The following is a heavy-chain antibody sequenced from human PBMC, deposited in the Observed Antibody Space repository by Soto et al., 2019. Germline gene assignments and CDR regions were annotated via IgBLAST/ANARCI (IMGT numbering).Heavy chain of an antibody. Sequence: ASVKVSCKASGYTFISYGISWVRQAPGQGLEWMGWISAYNGNTNYAQKLQGRVTMTTDTSTSTAYMELRSLRSDDTAVYYCARDYRASWDYYYYYGMDVWGQGTTVTVSS. V-gene: IGHV1-18*01. CDR2: ISAYNGNT. CDR1: GYTFISYG. J-gene: IGHJ6*02. D-gene: IGHD2-2*01. CDR3: ARDYRASWDYYYYYGMDV.